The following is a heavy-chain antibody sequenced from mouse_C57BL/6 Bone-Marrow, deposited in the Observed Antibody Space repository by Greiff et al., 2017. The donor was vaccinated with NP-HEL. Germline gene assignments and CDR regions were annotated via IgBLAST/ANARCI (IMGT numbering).Heavy chain of an antibody. CDR1: GFNIKNTY. CDR3: ATSYYSNYGGFAY. J-gene: IGHJ3*01. CDR2: IDPANGNT. V-gene: IGHV14-3*01. D-gene: IGHD2-5*01. Sequence: EVQLQQSVAELVRPGASVKLSCTASGFNIKNTYMHWVKQRPEQGLEWIGRIDPANGNTKYAPKFQGKATITADTSSNTAYLQLSSLTSEDTAIYYCATSYYSNYGGFAYWGQGTLVTVSA.